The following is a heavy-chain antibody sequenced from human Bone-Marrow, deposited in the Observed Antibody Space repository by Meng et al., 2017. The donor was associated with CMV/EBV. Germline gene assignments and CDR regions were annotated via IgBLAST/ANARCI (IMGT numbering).Heavy chain of an antibody. Sequence: SETLSLTCAVYGGSFSGYYWSWIRQPPGKGLEWIGEINHSGSTNYNPSLKSRVTISVDTSKNQFSLKLSSVTAADTAVYYCARGLKDIVVVPAASRGWFDPWGQGHRVT. J-gene: IGHJ5*02. CDR1: GGSFSGYY. CDR3: ARGLKDIVVVPAASRGWFDP. V-gene: IGHV4-34*01. CDR2: INHSGST. D-gene: IGHD2-2*01.